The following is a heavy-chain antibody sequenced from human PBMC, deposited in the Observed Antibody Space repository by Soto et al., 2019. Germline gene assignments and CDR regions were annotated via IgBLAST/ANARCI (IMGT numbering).Heavy chain of an antibody. J-gene: IGHJ4*02. V-gene: IGHV3-9*01. CDR3: AKDPWGTPDYGPYYFDY. Sequence: EVQLVESGGGLVQPGRSLRLSCAASGFTFDDYAMHWVRQAPGKGLEWVSGISWNSGSIGYADSVKGRFTISRVNAKNSLYLQMNSLRAEDTALYYCAKDPWGTPDYGPYYFDYWGQGTLVTVSS. D-gene: IGHD4-17*01. CDR2: ISWNSGSI. CDR1: GFTFDDYA.